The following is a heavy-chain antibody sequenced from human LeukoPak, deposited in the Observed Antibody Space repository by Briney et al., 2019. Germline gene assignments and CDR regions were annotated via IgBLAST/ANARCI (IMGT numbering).Heavy chain of an antibody. D-gene: IGHD3-10*01. V-gene: IGHV3-20*04. Sequence: TGGSLRLSCAASGFTFDDYGMSWARQAPGKGLEWVSGINWNGGSTGYADSVKGRFTISRDNAKNSLYLQMNSLRAEDTALYYCARDSYGSGSHSTDYWRQGTLVTVSS. CDR3: ARDSYGSGSHSTDY. J-gene: IGHJ4*02. CDR1: GFTFDDYG. CDR2: INWNGGST.